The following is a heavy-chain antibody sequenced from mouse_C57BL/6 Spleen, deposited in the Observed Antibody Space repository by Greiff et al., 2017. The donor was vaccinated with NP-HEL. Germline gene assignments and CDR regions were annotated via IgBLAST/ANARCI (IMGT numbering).Heavy chain of an antibody. CDR3: TRLGDYDKTWFAY. D-gene: IGHD2-4*01. V-gene: IGHV1-15*01. CDR2: IDPETGGT. CDR1: GYTFTDYE. J-gene: IGHJ3*01. Sequence: QVQLQQSGAELVRPGASVTLSCKASGYTFTDYEMHWVKQTPVHGLEWIGAIDPETGGTAYNQKFKGKAILTADKSSSTAYMELRSLTSEDSAVYYCTRLGDYDKTWFAYWGQGTLVTVSA.